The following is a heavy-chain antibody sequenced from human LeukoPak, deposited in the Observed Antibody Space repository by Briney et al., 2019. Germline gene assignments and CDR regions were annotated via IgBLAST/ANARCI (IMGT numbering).Heavy chain of an antibody. CDR2: ISGSGGST. D-gene: IGHD3-10*01. V-gene: IGHV3-23*01. Sequence: GGSLRLSCAASGFTFSSYAMSWVRQAPGRGLEWVSAISGSGGSTYYADSVKGRFTISRDNSKNTLYLQMNSLRAEDTAVYYCASLYYYGSGSYYGGFDYWGQGTLVTVSS. CDR3: ASLYYYGSGSYYGGFDY. J-gene: IGHJ4*02. CDR1: GFTFSSYA.